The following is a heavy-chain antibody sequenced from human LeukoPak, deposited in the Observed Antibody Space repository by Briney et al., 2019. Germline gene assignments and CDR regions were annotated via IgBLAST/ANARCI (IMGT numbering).Heavy chain of an antibody. CDR3: ARVGSVTNFGVVSYYFDY. V-gene: IGHV5-51*01. Sequence: GEPLKISCKASGYSFDYYWIVWVRQMPGKGLEWMGIIYPDDSDSTYSPSFQGQVTISVDKSINTAYLQWSSLKASNTAIYYCARVGSVTNFGVVSYYFDYWGRGTLVTVSS. CDR1: GYSFDYYW. D-gene: IGHD3-3*01. J-gene: IGHJ4*02. CDR2: IYPDDSDS.